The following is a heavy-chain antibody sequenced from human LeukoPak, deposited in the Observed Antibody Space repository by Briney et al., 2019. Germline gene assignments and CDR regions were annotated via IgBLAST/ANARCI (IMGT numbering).Heavy chain of an antibody. V-gene: IGHV3-30-3*01. Sequence: GGSLRLSCAASGSTFSSYAMSWVRQAPGKGLEWVAVISYDGSNKYYADSVKGRFTISRDNSKNTLYLQMNSLRAEDTAVYYCASRYYYDSSGYYYWGQGTLVTVSS. CDR1: GSTFSSYA. D-gene: IGHD3-22*01. CDR2: ISYDGSNK. CDR3: ASRYYYDSSGYYY. J-gene: IGHJ4*02.